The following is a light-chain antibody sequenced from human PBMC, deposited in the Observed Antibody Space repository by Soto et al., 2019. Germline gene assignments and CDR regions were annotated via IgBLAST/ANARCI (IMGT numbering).Light chain of an antibody. CDR3: LLSHSHVV. CDR1: TGAVTSGHY. J-gene: IGLJ2*01. V-gene: IGLV7-46*01. CDR2: DTS. Sequence: QAVVTQEPSLTVSPGGTVTLTCGSSTGAVTSGHYPYWFQQKPGQAPRTLIYDTSNKHSWTPARFSGSLLGGKAALTLSGAQPEDEAEYYCLLSHSHVVFGGGTKVTVL.